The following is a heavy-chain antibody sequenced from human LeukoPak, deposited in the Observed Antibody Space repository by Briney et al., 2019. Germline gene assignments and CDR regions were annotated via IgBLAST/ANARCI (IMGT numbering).Heavy chain of an antibody. V-gene: IGHV3-66*01. D-gene: IGHD2-2*01. CDR3: ANMRYYGMDV. J-gene: IGHJ6*02. CDR1: GFTVSSND. Sequence: GGSLRLSCAASGFTVSSNDMSWVRQAPGKGLEWVSVIYRGGSTYYADSVKGRFTISRDKSKNTLYLQKNSLRAEDTAVFYCANMRYYGMDVWGQGTTVTVSS. CDR2: IYRGGST.